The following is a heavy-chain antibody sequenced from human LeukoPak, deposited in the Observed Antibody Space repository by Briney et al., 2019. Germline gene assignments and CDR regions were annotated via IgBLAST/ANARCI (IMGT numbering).Heavy chain of an antibody. D-gene: IGHD4-17*01. J-gene: IGHJ4*02. Sequence: SPPTLVNPTQTLTLTCTLSGFSLRTSGMRVSWIRQPPGKALEWLARIDCDDEKFYSTSLRTRVTISKDTSKNHVVLTMTNMDPVDTATYYCARSWRTTADFDYWGQGTLVTVSS. V-gene: IGHV2-70*04. CDR2: IDCDDEK. CDR1: GFSLRTSGMR. CDR3: ARSWRTTADFDY.